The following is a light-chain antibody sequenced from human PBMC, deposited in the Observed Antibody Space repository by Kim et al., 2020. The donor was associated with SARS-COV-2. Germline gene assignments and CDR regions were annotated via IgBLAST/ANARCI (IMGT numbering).Light chain of an antibody. V-gene: IGLV6-57*03. CDR2: EDN. Sequence: GSAVRISCARHPPGVASNRVQCSQQRPGSAPTTVTYEDNQRPSGIPDRFSGSIDNASNSASLSISGLKTEDEADYSCQSYDTANVLFGGGTKVTVL. J-gene: IGLJ3*02. CDR3: QSYDTANVL. CDR1: PPGVASNR.